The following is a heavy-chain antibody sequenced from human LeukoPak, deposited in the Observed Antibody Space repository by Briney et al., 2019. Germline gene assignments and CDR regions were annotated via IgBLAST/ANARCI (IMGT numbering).Heavy chain of an antibody. Sequence: GASVTVSCKASGYTFTDYYLHWVRQAPRQGLEWMGWINPNRSATNFARKFQGRVTLTRDTSITTAYMELTGLRSDDTAVYFCARVLYTRPFHYGMDVWGQGTTVTISS. CDR3: ARVLYTRPFHYGMDV. D-gene: IGHD1-14*01. CDR1: GYTFTDYY. J-gene: IGHJ6*02. V-gene: IGHV1-2*02. CDR2: INPNRSAT.